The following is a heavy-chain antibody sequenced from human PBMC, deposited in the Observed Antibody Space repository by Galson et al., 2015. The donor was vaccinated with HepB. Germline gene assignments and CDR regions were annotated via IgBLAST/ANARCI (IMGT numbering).Heavy chain of an antibody. V-gene: IGHV3-30*18. CDR2: ISYDGSNK. J-gene: IGHJ5*02. CDR1: GFTFSSYG. CDR3: AKEGDCSGGSCYSGWFDP. D-gene: IGHD2-15*01. Sequence: SLRLSCAASGFTFSSYGMHWVRQAPGKGLEWVAVISYDGSNKYYADSVKGRFTISRDNSKNTLYLQMNSLRAEDTAVYYCAKEGDCSGGSCYSGWFDPWGQGTLVTVSS.